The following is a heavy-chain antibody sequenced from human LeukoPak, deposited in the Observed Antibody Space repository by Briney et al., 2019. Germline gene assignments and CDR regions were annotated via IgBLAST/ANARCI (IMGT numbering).Heavy chain of an antibody. V-gene: IGHV3-53*01. CDR1: GFTVNSNY. D-gene: IGHD2-2*01. CDR2: IYSDGST. Sequence: GGSLRLSCAASGFTVNSNYMSWVRQAPGKGLEWVSVIYSDGSTSYADSVKGRFSISRDYSKNTLYLQMNSPRAEDTAVYYCARTRSDASDIWGQGTMVTVSS. CDR3: ARTRSDASDI. J-gene: IGHJ3*02.